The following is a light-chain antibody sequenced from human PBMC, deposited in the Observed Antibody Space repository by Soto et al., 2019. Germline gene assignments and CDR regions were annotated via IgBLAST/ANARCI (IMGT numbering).Light chain of an antibody. CDR2: GNN. CDR3: QSFDSSLSVV. CDR1: SSNIGAGYD. Sequence: QAVVTQPPSVSGAPGQRVTISCTGSSSNIGAGYDVHWYQHLPGTAPKLLIYGNNNRPSGVPDRLSGSKSGTSASLAITGLQAEDETHYYCQSFDSSLSVVFGGGTKLTVL. V-gene: IGLV1-40*01. J-gene: IGLJ2*01.